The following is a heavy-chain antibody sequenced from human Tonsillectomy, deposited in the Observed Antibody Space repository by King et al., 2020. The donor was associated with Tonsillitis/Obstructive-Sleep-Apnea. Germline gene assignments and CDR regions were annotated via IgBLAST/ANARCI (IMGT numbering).Heavy chain of an antibody. J-gene: IGHJ3*02. V-gene: IGHV3-7*03. D-gene: IGHD2-2*02. CDR2: INQDGSEK. CDR3: ARGYPDAFDI. Sequence: DVQLVESGGGLVQPGGSLRLSCAASGFTFSSYWMSWVRQAPMKGLEWVANINQDGSEKYYVDSVKGRFTISRDNAKNSLYLLMNSLRAVDTAVYYCARGYPDAFDIWGQGTVVTVSS. CDR1: GFTFSSYW.